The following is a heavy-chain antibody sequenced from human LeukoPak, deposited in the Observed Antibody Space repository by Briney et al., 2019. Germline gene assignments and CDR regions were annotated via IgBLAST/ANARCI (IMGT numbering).Heavy chain of an antibody. CDR1: GYTLTELS. J-gene: IGHJ2*01. D-gene: IGHD6-13*01. CDR2: IIPIFGTA. CDR3: ARARVSSSSWTPDGYFDL. Sequence: GASVKVSCKVSGYTLTELSMHWVRQAPGQGLEWMGGIIPIFGTANYAQKFQGRVTITTDESTSTAYMELSSLRSEDTAVYYCARARVSSSSWTPDGYFDLWGRGTLVTVSS. V-gene: IGHV1-69*05.